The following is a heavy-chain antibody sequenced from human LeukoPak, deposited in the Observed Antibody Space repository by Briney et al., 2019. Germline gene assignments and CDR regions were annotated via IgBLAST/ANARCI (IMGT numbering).Heavy chain of an antibody. Sequence: SETLSLTCSVSGDSISTYYWSWIRQPPGKALEWIGYVYYSGSTDYNPSLKSLVTISVDTSKTQSSLSLNSVTAADTAVYYCSASKQLWLRGLFDYWGQGTLVTVST. CDR3: SASKQLWLRGLFDY. CDR2: VYYSGST. V-gene: IGHV4-59*01. J-gene: IGHJ4*02. D-gene: IGHD5-18*01. CDR1: GDSISTYY.